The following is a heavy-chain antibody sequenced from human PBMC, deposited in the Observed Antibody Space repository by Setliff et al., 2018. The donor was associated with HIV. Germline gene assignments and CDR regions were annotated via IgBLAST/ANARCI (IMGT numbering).Heavy chain of an antibody. CDR1: GVSISSGSYY. J-gene: IGHJ4*02. D-gene: IGHD3-10*01. CDR2: IYTSGST. V-gene: IGHV4-61*09. CDR3: AREGEKPWSGELSYYFDN. Sequence: SETLSLTCTISGVSISSGSYYWSWIRQPAGKGLEWIGHIYTSGSTNYNPSLKSRVSILADTSKNQFSLKLSSLTVADTAVYYCAREGEKPWSGELSYYFDNWGQGTLVTVSS.